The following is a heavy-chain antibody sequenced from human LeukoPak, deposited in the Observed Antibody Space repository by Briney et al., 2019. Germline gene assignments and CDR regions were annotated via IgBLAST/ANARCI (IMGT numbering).Heavy chain of an antibody. Sequence: GGSLRLSCAVSGFTFSTYAMSWVRQAPGKGLVWVSRINSDGSSTSYADSVKGRFTISRDNAKNTLYLQMNSLRAEDTAVYYCARGYSSGWPPPVYWGQGTLVTVSS. CDR1: GFTFSTYA. CDR3: ARGYSSGWPPPVY. D-gene: IGHD6-19*01. CDR2: INSDGSST. V-gene: IGHV3-74*01. J-gene: IGHJ4*02.